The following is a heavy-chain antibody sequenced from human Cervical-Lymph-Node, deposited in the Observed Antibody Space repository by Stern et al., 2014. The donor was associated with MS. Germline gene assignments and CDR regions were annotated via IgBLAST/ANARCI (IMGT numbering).Heavy chain of an antibody. CDR1: GFSLSTSGVG. CDR3: AHSRYIDGDFDY. Sequence: QVTLRESGPTLAKPTQTLTLTCTFSGFSLSTSGVGVGWIRQPPGKALEWLALIYWDDDKRYNPSLESRLTITKDTSRNQVVLTMTNMDPVDTATYYCAHSRYIDGDFDYWGQGTLVTVSS. J-gene: IGHJ4*02. D-gene: IGHD5-18*01. V-gene: IGHV2-5*02. CDR2: IYWDDDK.